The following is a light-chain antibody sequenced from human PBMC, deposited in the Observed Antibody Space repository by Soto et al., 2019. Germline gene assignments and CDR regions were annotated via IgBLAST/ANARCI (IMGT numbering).Light chain of an antibody. V-gene: IGKV3-20*01. Sequence: EVVLTQSPGTLSLSPGERATLSCRASESVRDNYLAWYQQKPGQAPSLLIYDTSTRATGVADRFRGSGSGTDFALTISRVEPEDFAMYFCQQYGSSPGTFGQGTKVEI. CDR1: ESVRDNY. CDR3: QQYGSSPGT. CDR2: DTS. J-gene: IGKJ1*01.